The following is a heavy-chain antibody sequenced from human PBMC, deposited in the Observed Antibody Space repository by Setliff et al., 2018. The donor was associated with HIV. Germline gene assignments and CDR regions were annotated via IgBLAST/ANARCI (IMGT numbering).Heavy chain of an antibody. CDR1: GFKFDDYA. J-gene: IGHJ3*01. D-gene: IGHD1-1*01. V-gene: IGHV3-9*03. CDR3: AKGRPTTRDAFDV. Sequence: GGSLRLSCAASGFKFDDYAMNWVRQAPGKGLEWVSGISWNSGNIGYADSVKGRFTISRDNANNFLYLQMDSLKTEDMALYYCAKGRPTTRDAFDVWGQGTMVTV. CDR2: ISWNSGNI.